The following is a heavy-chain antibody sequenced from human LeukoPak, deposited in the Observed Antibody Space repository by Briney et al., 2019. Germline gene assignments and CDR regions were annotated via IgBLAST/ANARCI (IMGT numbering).Heavy chain of an antibody. CDR1: GYSFTSYW. J-gene: IGHJ4*02. D-gene: IGHD2-8*01. CDR3: ARRLDMVYASFDY. V-gene: IGHV5-51*01. Sequence: GESLKISCKGSGYSFTSYWIVWVRQMPAHSLESRGIIYPGDSDTRYSPSFQGQVTISADKSISTAYLQWSSLKASDTAMYYCARRLDMVYASFDYWGQGTLVTVSS. CDR2: IYPGDSDT.